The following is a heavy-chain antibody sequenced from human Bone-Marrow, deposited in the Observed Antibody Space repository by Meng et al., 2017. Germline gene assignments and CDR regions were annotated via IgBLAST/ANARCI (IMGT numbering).Heavy chain of an antibody. D-gene: IGHD3-3*01. CDR2: IIPIFGTA. CDR3: ARAYYDFWSGYYTHFDY. CDR1: GGTFSSYA. V-gene: IGHV1-69*01. Sequence: QGRLVEWGAEGKEPGSSVKVPCKASGGTFSSYAISWVRQAPGQGLEWMGGIIPIFGTANYAQKFQGRVTITTDESTSTAYMELSSLRSEDTAVYYCARAYYDFWSGYYTHFDYWGQGTLVTVSS. J-gene: IGHJ4*02.